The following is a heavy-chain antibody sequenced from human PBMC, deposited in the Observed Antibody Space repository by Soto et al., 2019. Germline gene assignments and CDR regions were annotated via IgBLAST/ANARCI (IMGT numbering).Heavy chain of an antibody. J-gene: IGHJ6*02. CDR1: GFTVSSNY. V-gene: IGHV3-53*01. Sequence: GGSLRLSCAASGFTVSSNYMSWVRQAPGKGLEWVSVIYSGGSTYYADSVKGRFTISRDNSKNTLYLQMNSLRAEDTAVYYCARVQWAHYYYYGMDVWGQGTTVTVSS. CDR3: ARVQWAHYYYYGMDV. D-gene: IGHD1-26*01. CDR2: IYSGGST.